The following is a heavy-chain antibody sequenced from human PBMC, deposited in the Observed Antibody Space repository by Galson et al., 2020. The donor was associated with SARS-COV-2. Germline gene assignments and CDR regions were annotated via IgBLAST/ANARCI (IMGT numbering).Heavy chain of an antibody. J-gene: IGHJ4*02. CDR1: GFTFPSSA. D-gene: IGHD6-19*01. Sequence: SVKVSCKASGFTFPSSAMQWVRQARGQRLEWIGWIVVGSGNTNYAREFQERVTISRDMSTSTAYMELSSLRSDDTAVYYCAADGQHSSGYFEPDYWGQGTLVTVSA. CDR3: AADGQHSSGYFEPDY. V-gene: IGHV1-58*02. CDR2: IVVGSGNT.